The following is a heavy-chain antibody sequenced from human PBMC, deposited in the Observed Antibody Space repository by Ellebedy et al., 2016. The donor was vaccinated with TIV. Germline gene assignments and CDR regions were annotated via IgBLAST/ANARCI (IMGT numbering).Heavy chain of an antibody. V-gene: IGHV3-33*01. CDR3: ARVVSTGLGY. Sequence: GESLKISXAASGFTFSSYGMHWVRQAPGKGLEWVAVIWYDGSNKYYADSVKGRFTISRDNSKNTLYLQMNSLRAEDTAVYYCARVVSTGLGYWGQGTLVTVSS. D-gene: IGHD3-16*01. CDR1: GFTFSSYG. CDR2: IWYDGSNK. J-gene: IGHJ4*02.